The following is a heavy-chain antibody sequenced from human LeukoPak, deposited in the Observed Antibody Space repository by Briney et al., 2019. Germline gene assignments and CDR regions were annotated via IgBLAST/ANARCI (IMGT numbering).Heavy chain of an antibody. J-gene: IGHJ4*02. CDR3: ARGGDPYYFDY. D-gene: IGHD2-21*02. V-gene: IGHV4-30-4*01. CDR2: IYYSGST. Sequence: SETLSLTCTVSGGSISSGDYYWSWIRQPPGKGLEWIGYIYYSGSTYYNPSLKSRVTISVDTSKNQFSLKLSSVTAADTAVYYCARGGDPYYFDYWGQGTLVTVSS. CDR1: GGSISSGDYY.